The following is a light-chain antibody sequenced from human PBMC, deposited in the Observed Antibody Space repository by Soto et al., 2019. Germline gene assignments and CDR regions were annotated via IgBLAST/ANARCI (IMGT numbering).Light chain of an antibody. V-gene: IGLV2-8*01. Sequence: QSVLTQPPSASGSPGQSVTITCTGTSNDVGGYNYVSWYQQHPGKAPKLMIYEVNKRPSGVPDRFSGSKSGNTASLTVSGLQADDEADYYCNSFAGATHVVFGGGTKLTVL. J-gene: IGLJ2*01. CDR2: EVN. CDR3: NSFAGATHVV. CDR1: SNDVGGYNY.